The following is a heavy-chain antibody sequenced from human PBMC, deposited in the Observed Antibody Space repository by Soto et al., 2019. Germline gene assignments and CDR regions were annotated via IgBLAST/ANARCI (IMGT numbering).Heavy chain of an antibody. J-gene: IGHJ6*02. CDR3: ARDVGDSGSGGRGMDV. D-gene: IGHD1-26*01. CDR2: ISYDGSIK. CDR1: GFAFSSYA. V-gene: IGHV3-30-3*01. Sequence: GGSLRVSCAASGFAFSSYAMHCVRQAPRKGLEWVAVISYDGSIKYYAGSVKGRFTISRDNSKNRLYLQMNSLRAEDTAVYYCARDVGDSGSGGRGMDVWGQGTTVTVSS.